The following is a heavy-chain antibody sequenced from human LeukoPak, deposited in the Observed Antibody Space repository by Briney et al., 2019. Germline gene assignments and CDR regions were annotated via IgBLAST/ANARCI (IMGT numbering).Heavy chain of an antibody. J-gene: IGHJ4*02. Sequence: GESLLIFSSAVGYTFTTNGPGGVCQMPGKGLEWMGIIYPGDFDTRYSPAFQGQVTISVDKSINTAYLQWSTLNASDTAMYYCARRACSINALRYPDALLYCGQGTLVTVSS. D-gene: IGHD3-9*01. CDR2: IYPGDFDT. CDR3: ARRACSINALRYPDALLY. V-gene: IGHV5-51*01. CDR1: GYTFTTNG.